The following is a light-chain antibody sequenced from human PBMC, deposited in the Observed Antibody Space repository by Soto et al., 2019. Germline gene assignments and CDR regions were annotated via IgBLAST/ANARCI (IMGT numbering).Light chain of an antibody. CDR2: AAS. J-gene: IGKJ1*01. V-gene: IGKV1-39*01. Sequence: EIQMTQSPSSLSASVGDRVTITCRASQSISSYLNWHQQKPGKAPKLLIYAASSLQSGVPSRFSGSGSGTDFTLTISSLQPEDFATYYCQQSYSTPRTFGQGTKVDIK. CDR1: QSISSY. CDR3: QQSYSTPRT.